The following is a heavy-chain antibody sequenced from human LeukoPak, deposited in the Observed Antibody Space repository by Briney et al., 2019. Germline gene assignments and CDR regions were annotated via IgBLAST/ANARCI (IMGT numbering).Heavy chain of an antibody. V-gene: IGHV4-59*02. CDR3: ARTRKRIAVAGRYYYYYMDV. Sequence: SETLSLTCTISGGSVSDYYWSWIRQSPGKGLGWIGYIYHTGSTSYSPSLKSRVTISADTSQNQFSLKLSSVTAADTAVYYCARTRKRIAVAGRYYYYYMDVWGKGTTVTISS. CDR1: GGSVSDYY. D-gene: IGHD6-19*01. CDR2: IYHTGST. J-gene: IGHJ6*03.